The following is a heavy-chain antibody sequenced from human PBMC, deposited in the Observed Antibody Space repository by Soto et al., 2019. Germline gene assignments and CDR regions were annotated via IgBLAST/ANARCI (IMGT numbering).Heavy chain of an antibody. V-gene: IGHV4-30-4*01. D-gene: IGHD5-12*01. J-gene: IGHJ4*02. CDR1: GASIAGGSYY. CDR2: IPSRGRP. Sequence: QVQLRESGPGLVKPSQTLSLSCSVSGASIAGGSYYWSWIRQPPGKGLEWIGYIPSRGRPFYNPSLTSRVTISADTSNNHLSLQMTSVTAADTAVYYCARDQYSGYDLALWGQGTLVTVSS. CDR3: ARDQYSGYDLAL.